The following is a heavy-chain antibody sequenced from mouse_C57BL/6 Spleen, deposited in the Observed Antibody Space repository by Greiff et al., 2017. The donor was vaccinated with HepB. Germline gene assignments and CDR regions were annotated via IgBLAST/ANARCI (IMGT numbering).Heavy chain of an antibody. Sequence: EVQLQQSGPELVKPGASVKIPCKASGYTFTDYNMDWVKQSHGKSLEWIGDINPNNGGTIYNQKFKGKATLTVDKSSSTAYMELRSLTSEETAVYYCARGDYYGSSYGFAYWGQGTLVTVSA. D-gene: IGHD1-1*01. J-gene: IGHJ3*01. CDR3: ARGDYYGSSYGFAY. CDR1: GYTFTDYN. CDR2: INPNNGGT. V-gene: IGHV1-18*01.